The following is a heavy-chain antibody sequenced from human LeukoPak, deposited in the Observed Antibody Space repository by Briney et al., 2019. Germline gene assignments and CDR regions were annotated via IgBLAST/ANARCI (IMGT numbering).Heavy chain of an antibody. J-gene: IGHJ4*02. V-gene: IGHV1-69*13. Sequence: SVKVSCKASGGTFSSYDISWVRQAPGQGLEWMRGIIPIFGTANYAQKFQGRVTITADESTSTAYMELSSLRSEDTAVYYCARTYYYGSGRYPFDYWGQGTLVTVSS. CDR3: ARTYYYGSGRYPFDY. CDR2: IIPIFGTA. D-gene: IGHD3-10*01. CDR1: GGTFSSYD.